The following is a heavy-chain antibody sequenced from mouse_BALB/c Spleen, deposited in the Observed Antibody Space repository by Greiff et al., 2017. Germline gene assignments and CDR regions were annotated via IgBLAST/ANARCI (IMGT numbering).Heavy chain of an antibody. Sequence: QVQLQQPGAELVRPGASVKLSCKASGYTFTSYWINWVKQRPGQGLEWIGNIYPSDSYTNYNQKFKGKATLTVDKSSSTAYMELRSLTSEDSAVYYCAREEYYYGSRAWFAYWGQGTLVTVSA. CDR3: AREEYYYGSRAWFAY. D-gene: IGHD1-1*01. V-gene: IGHV1-69*02. J-gene: IGHJ3*01. CDR1: GYTFTSYW. CDR2: IYPSDSYT.